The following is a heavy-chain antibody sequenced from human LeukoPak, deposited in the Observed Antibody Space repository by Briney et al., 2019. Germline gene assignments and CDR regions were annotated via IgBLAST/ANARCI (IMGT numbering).Heavy chain of an antibody. CDR1: GYTLTGYY. CDR2: INPNRGGT. Sequence: ASVNVSSTASGYTLTGYYMHWVRPATAQGMEWIGWINPNRGGTNYAQKFQGRVTITRDTSISTAYIELSRLRPDHTPAYYFARVALGYCSSTSCYHRGDFDYWGQGTLVTVSS. CDR3: ARVALGYCSSTSCYHRGDFDY. D-gene: IGHD2-2*01. V-gene: IGHV1-2*02. J-gene: IGHJ4*02.